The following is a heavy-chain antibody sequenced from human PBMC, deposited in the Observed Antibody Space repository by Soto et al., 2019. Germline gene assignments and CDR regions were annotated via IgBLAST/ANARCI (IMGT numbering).Heavy chain of an antibody. J-gene: IGHJ4*02. Sequence: QVQLVQSGAEVKKPGSSVKVSCKASGGTFSSYTISWVRQAPGQGLEWMGRIIPILGIANYAQKFQGRVTSTADKSTSTAYMELSSLRSEDTAVYYCARDSGYCSGGSCQIEGPMDYWGQGTLVTVSS. V-gene: IGHV1-69*08. CDR1: GGTFSSYT. CDR2: IIPILGIA. D-gene: IGHD2-15*01. CDR3: ARDSGYCSGGSCQIEGPMDY.